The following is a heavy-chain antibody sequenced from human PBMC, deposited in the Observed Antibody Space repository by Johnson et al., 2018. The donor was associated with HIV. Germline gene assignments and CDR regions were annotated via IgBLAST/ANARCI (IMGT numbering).Heavy chain of an antibody. D-gene: IGHD6-19*01. CDR2: T. Sequence: TGYADSVKGRFTISRDNSKNTLYLQMNSLRAEDTAVYYCASPRAVAGGGAFDIWGQGTMVTVSS. V-gene: IGHV3-NL1*01. CDR3: ASPRAVAGGGAFDI. J-gene: IGHJ3*02.